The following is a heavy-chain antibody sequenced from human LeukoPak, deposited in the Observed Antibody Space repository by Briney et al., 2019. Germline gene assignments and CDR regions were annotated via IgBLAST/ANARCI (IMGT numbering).Heavy chain of an antibody. CDR3: ARVKDRSGGATKFDY. Sequence: GASVKVSCKASGYTFTGYYMHWVRQAPGQGLEWMGWINPNSGGTNYAQKFQGRVTMTRDTSISTAYMELSRLRSDDTAVYYCARVKDRSGGATKFDYWGQGTLVTVSS. CDR1: GYTFTGYY. CDR2: INPNSGGT. V-gene: IGHV1-2*02. J-gene: IGHJ4*02. D-gene: IGHD1-26*01.